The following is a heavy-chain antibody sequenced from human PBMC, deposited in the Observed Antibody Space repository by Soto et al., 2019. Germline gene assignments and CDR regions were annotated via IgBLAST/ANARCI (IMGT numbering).Heavy chain of an antibody. Sequence: PSETLSLTCTVSGGSISSGDYYWSWIRQPPGKGLEWIGYIYYSGSTYYNPSLKSRVTISVDTSKNQFSLKLSSVTAADTAVYYCATSPGFAGHSKRENWFDPWGQGTLVTVSS. CDR2: IYYSGST. D-gene: IGHD3-16*01. CDR3: ATSPGFAGHSKRENWFDP. V-gene: IGHV4-30-4*01. J-gene: IGHJ5*02. CDR1: GGSISSGDYY.